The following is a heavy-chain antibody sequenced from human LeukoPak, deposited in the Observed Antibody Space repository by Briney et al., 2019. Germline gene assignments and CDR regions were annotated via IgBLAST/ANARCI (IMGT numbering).Heavy chain of an antibody. D-gene: IGHD7-27*01. CDR2: IYTSGST. J-gene: IGHJ4*02. CDR1: GGSISSGSYY. Sequence: SETLSLTCTVSGGSISSGSYYWSRIRQPAGKGLEWIGRIYTSGSTNHNPSLKSRVTISVDTSKNQFSLKLSSVTAADTAVYYCARGLGFDYWGQGILVTVSS. V-gene: IGHV4-61*02. CDR3: ARGLGFDY.